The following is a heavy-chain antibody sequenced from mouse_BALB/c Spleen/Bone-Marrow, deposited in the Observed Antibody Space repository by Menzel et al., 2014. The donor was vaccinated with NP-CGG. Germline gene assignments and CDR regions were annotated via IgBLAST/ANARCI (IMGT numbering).Heavy chain of an antibody. Sequence: VHLVESGPSLVKPSQTLSLTCSVTGDSITSGYWNWIRKFPGNKLEYMGYISYSGSTYYNPSLKSRISITRDTSKNQYYLQLNSVTTEDTATYYCARGGGSSYNYAMDYWGQGTSVTVSS. CDR1: GDSITSGY. CDR3: ARGGGSSYNYAMDY. V-gene: IGHV3-8*02. CDR2: ISYSGST. J-gene: IGHJ4*01. D-gene: IGHD1-1*01.